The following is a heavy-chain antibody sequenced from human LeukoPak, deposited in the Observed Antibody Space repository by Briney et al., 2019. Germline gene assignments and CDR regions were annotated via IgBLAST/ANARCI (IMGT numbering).Heavy chain of an antibody. D-gene: IGHD6-13*01. CDR3: ARVNIAAAGIYYYGMDV. V-gene: IGHV4-59*01. J-gene: IGHJ6*02. CDR1: GGSISSYY. CDR2: IYYSGST. Sequence: PSETLSLTCTVSGGSISSYYWSWIRQPAGKGLEWIGYIYYSGSTNYNPSLKSRVTISVDTSKNQFSLKLSSVTAADTAVYYCARVNIAAAGIYYYGMDVWGQGTTVTVSS.